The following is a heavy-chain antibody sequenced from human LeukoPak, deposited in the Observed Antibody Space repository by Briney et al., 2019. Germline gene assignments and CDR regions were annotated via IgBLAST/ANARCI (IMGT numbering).Heavy chain of an antibody. J-gene: IGHJ4*02. V-gene: IGHV4-59*01. D-gene: IGHD6-13*01. CDR1: GGSISSYY. CDR3: ARVKQQLIDY. CDR2: IYYSGST. Sequence: SETQSLTCTVSGGSISSYYWSWIRQPPGKGLEWIGYIYYSGSTNYNPSLKSRVTISVDTSKNQFSLKLSSVTAADTAVYYCARVKQQLIDYWGQGTLVTVSS.